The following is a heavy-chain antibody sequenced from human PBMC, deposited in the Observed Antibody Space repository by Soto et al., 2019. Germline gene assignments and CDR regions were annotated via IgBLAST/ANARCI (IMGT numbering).Heavy chain of an antibody. V-gene: IGHV1-18*01. CDR2: ISAYNGNT. CDR3: ARDIVVVVAAHYMDV. Sequence: VKVSCKASGYTFTSYGISWVRQAPGQGLEWMGWISAYNGNTNYAQKLQGRVTMTTDTSTSTAYMELRSLRSDDTAVYYCARDIVVVVAAHYMDVWGKGTTVTVSS. J-gene: IGHJ6*03. CDR1: GYTFTSYG. D-gene: IGHD2-15*01.